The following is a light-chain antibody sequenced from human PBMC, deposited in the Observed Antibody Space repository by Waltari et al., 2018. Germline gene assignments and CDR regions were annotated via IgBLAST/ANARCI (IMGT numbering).Light chain of an antibody. CDR2: GAS. CDR1: ESISKY. J-gene: IGKJ2*03. CDR3: QQSYTAPRYS. Sequence: DIHMTQSPSSLAASVGDRVTITCRASESISKYVNWYQHKPWRAPNRLIYGASTLRSGVPARFSGGGSGTEFTLTINTLQSEDSAVYYCQQSYTAPRYSFGQGTKLEI. V-gene: IGKV1-39*01.